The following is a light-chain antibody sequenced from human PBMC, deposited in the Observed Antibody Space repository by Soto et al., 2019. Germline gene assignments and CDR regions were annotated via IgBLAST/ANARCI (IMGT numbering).Light chain of an antibody. CDR1: HDISTF. Sequence: DIQLTQSPSLLSASIGDRGTITCRASHDISTFLAWYQQKPGKAPKLLIYEASTLQSGVPSRFSGSGSGTEFTLTISGLLPEDFAAYHCQQLYTLPFTFGQGTRLEI. J-gene: IGKJ5*01. V-gene: IGKV1-9*01. CDR3: QQLYTLPFT. CDR2: EAS.